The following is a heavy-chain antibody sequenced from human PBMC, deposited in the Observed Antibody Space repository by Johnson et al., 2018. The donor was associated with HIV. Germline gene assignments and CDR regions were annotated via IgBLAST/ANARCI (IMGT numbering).Heavy chain of an antibody. Sequence: VQLVESGGGLVQPGGSLKLSCAASGFTFNNYWMSWVRQAPGRGLEWVANIKQDGSEKFYVDSVKGRFTISRDNAENSLYLQMNSLRAEDTAVYYCARANYYHIWGQGTMVTVSS. J-gene: IGHJ3*02. CDR1: GFTFNNYW. CDR2: IKQDGSEK. CDR3: ARANYYHI. D-gene: IGHD3-10*01. V-gene: IGHV3-7*01.